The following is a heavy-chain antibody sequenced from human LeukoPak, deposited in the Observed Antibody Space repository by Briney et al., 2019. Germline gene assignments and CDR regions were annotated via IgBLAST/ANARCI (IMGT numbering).Heavy chain of an antibody. D-gene: IGHD4-17*01. CDR2: ISWNSGSI. CDR3: ATSPSSLSYGDYSV. CDR1: GFTVSSNY. V-gene: IGHV3-9*01. J-gene: IGHJ4*02. Sequence: HPGGSLRLSCAASGFTVSSNYMSWVRQAPGKGLEWVSGISWNSGSIGYADSVKGRFTISRDNAKNSLYLQMNSLRAEDTALYYCATSPSSLSYGDYSVWGQGTLVTVSS.